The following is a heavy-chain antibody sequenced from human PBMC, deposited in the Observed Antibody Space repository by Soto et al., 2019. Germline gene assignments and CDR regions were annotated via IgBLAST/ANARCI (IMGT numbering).Heavy chain of an antibody. Sequence: ALRLSCAASVFTFDNYAMHWVRQGPGKGLEWVSGISWNSGNIGYADSVKGRFTIARDNAKTSLYLEMNSLRAEDTALYYCAKSLKIFGLATTRSGPLDSWGQGALVTVSS. CDR2: ISWNSGNI. V-gene: IGHV3-9*01. D-gene: IGHD3-3*01. J-gene: IGHJ4*02. CDR3: AKSLKIFGLATTRSGPLDS. CDR1: VFTFDNYA.